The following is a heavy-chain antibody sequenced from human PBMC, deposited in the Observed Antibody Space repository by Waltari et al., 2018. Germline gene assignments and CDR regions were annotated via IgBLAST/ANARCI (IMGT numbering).Heavy chain of an antibody. J-gene: IGHJ6*03. V-gene: IGHV4-34*01. CDR3: ARDPSGYYYYYMDV. Sequence: QVQLQQWGAGLLKPSETLSLTCAVYGGSFSGYYRRWIRQPPGKGLEWIGEINHSGSTNYNPSLKSRVTISVDTSKNQFSLKLSSVTAADTAVYYCARDPSGYYYYYMDVWGKGTTVTVSS. CDR1: GGSFSGYY. CDR2: INHSGST.